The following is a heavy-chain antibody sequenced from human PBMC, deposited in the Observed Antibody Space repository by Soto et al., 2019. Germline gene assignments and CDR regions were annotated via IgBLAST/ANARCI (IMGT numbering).Heavy chain of an antibody. J-gene: IGHJ4*02. Sequence: QVELQESGPRLVKSSGTLSLTCEVSSGSISTGNWWSWVRQPPGKGLEWIGEIYYTGATNYNPSLKSRVTMTLDKSKDQFSLILTSATAANTAVYYCARVFSSGSGWMYYFDFWGQGSLVSVSS. CDR3: ARVFSSGSGWMYYFDF. D-gene: IGHD6-25*01. V-gene: IGHV4-4*02. CDR2: IYYTGAT. CDR1: SGSISTGNW.